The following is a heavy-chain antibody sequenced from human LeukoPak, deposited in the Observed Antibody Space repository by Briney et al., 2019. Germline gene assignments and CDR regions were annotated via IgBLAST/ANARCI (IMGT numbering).Heavy chain of an antibody. Sequence: PSETLSLTCAVYGGSFSGYYWSWIRQPPGKGLEWIGEINHSGSTNYNPSLKSRVTISVDTSKNQFSLKLSSVTAADTAVYYCARGAYSSGWYSATTHFDYWGQGTLVTVSS. V-gene: IGHV4-34*01. CDR1: GGSFSGYY. D-gene: IGHD6-19*01. CDR3: ARGAYSSGWYSATTHFDY. CDR2: INHSGST. J-gene: IGHJ4*02.